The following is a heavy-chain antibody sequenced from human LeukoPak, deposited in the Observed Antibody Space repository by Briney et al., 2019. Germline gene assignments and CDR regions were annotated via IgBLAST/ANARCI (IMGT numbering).Heavy chain of an antibody. Sequence: SQTLSLTCTVSGGSISSGGYYWSWIRQHPGKGLEWIGHIYYSGSTYYNPSLKSRVTISVDTSKNQFSLKLSSVTAADTAVYYCARVGAVAGTAMKTRRNYYFDYWGQGTLVTVSS. CDR2: IYYSGST. J-gene: IGHJ4*02. CDR1: GGSISSGGYY. V-gene: IGHV4-31*03. D-gene: IGHD6-19*01. CDR3: ARVGAVAGTAMKTRRNYYFDY.